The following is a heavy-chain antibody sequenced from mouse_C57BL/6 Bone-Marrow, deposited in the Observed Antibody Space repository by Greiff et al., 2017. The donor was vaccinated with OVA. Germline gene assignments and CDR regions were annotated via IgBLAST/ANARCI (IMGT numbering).Heavy chain of an antibody. V-gene: IGHV1-59*01. CDR2: IAPSDSYT. CDR1: GYTFTSYW. J-gene: IGHJ1*03. CDR3: AREAGYYYGSSPYWYFDV. Sequence: QVQLQQPGAELVRPGTSVKLSCKASGYTFTSYWLHWVKQRPGQGLEWIGVIAPSDSYTNYNQKFKGKATLTVDTSSSTAYMQLSSLTSEDSAVYYGAREAGYYYGSSPYWYFDVWGTGTTVTVSS. D-gene: IGHD1-1*01.